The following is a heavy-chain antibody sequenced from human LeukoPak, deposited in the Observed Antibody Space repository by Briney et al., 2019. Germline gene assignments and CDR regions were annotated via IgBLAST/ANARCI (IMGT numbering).Heavy chain of an antibody. Sequence: GGSLRLSCAASGFTFSGSAMHWDRQASGKGLEWVGRIRSKANSYATAYAASVKGRFTISRDDSKNTAYLQMNSLKTEDTAVYYCTTSRDILTGYYPLTGYYYYMDVWGKGTTVTVSS. CDR1: GFTFSGSA. CDR3: TTSRDILTGYYPLTGYYYYMDV. CDR2: IRSKANSYAT. V-gene: IGHV3-73*01. D-gene: IGHD3-9*01. J-gene: IGHJ6*03.